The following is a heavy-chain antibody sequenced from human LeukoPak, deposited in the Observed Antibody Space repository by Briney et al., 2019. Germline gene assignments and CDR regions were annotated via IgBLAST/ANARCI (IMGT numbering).Heavy chain of an antibody. J-gene: IGHJ4*02. D-gene: IGHD3-3*01. Sequence: GASVKVSCKASGYTFTSYGISWVRQAPGQGLEWMGRISAYNGNTNYAQKLQGRVTMTTDTSTSTAYMELRSLRSDDTAVYYCARDQYDFWSGFRRRGYDYWGQGTLVTVSS. V-gene: IGHV1-18*01. CDR1: GYTFTSYG. CDR2: ISAYNGNT. CDR3: ARDQYDFWSGFRRRGYDY.